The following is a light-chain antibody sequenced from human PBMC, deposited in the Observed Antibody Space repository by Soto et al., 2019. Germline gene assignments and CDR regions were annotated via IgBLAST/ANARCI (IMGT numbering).Light chain of an antibody. J-gene: IGKJ2*01. V-gene: IGKV2-28*01. CDR1: QRLLHTNGYNY. Sequence: DIVMPQSPLSLTVTPGESASISCWSSQRLLHTNGYNYFDWYLQKPGQSPQLLIYLGSNRASGVPDRFSGRGSGTDVTLRISRVEADDVGVYYFMQALHTPRTFGQGTKLEIK. CDR3: MQALHTPRT. CDR2: LGS.